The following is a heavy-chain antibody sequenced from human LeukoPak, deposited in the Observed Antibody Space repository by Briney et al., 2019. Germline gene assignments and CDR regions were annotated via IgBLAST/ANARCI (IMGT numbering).Heavy chain of an antibody. V-gene: IGHV4-59*01. CDR2: VFHTGST. Sequence: SETLSLTCAVYGGSFSGYYWNWIRQPPGKGLEWIGYVFHTGSTNYNPSLKSRVTISVDTSKNQFSLKLSSVTAADTAVYYCARDRGSQPFIDYWGQGTLVTVSS. CDR1: GGSFSGYY. CDR3: ARDRGSQPFIDY. J-gene: IGHJ4*02. D-gene: IGHD1-26*01.